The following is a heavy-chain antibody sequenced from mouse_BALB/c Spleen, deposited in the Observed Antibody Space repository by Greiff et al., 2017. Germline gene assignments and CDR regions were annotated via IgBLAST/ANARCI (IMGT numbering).Heavy chain of an antibody. CDR2: ISDGGSYT. CDR1: GFTFSDYY. Sequence: DVMLVESGGGLVKPGGSLKLSCAASGFTFSDYYMYWVRQTPEKRLEWVATISDGGSYTYYPDSVKGRFTISRDNAKNNLYLQMSSLKSEDTAMYYCARDRYYGSSYYAMDYWGQGTSVTVSS. D-gene: IGHD1-1*01. CDR3: ARDRYYGSSYYAMDY. J-gene: IGHJ4*01. V-gene: IGHV5-4*02.